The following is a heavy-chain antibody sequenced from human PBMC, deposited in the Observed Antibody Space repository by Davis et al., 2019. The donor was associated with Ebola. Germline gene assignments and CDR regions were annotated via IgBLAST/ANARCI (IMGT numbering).Heavy chain of an antibody. CDR1: GFTFSDYY. J-gene: IGHJ4*02. CDR3: ARNRVFWSALDQ. CDR2: INQDGSEK. V-gene: IGHV3-7*03. Sequence: PGGSLRLSCAASGFTFSDYYMSWFRQAPGKGLEWVANINQDGSEKYYVDSVKGRFTISRDNAKNSLFLQINSLRAEDTAMYYCARNRVFWSALDQWGQGTLVTVSS. D-gene: IGHD3-3*01.